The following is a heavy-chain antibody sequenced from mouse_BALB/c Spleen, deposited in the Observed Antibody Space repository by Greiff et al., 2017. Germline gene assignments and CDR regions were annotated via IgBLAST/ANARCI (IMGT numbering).Heavy chain of an antibody. V-gene: IGHV2-2*02. J-gene: IGHJ4*01. CDR1: GFSLTSYG. D-gene: IGHD2-1*01. Sequence: VKLQESGPGLVQPSQSLSITCTVSGFSLTSYGVHWVRQSPGKGLEWLGVIWSGGSTDYNAAFISRLSISKDNSKSQVFFKMNSLQANDTAIYYCARGNRYEVYAMDYWGQGTSVTVSS. CDR2: IWSGGST. CDR3: ARGNRYEVYAMDY.